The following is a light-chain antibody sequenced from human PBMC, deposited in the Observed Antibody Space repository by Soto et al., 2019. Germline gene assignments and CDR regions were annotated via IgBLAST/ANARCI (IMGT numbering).Light chain of an antibody. J-gene: IGLJ1*01. CDR3: SSYAGSDTFV. CDR2: HVS. V-gene: IGLV2-14*03. Sequence: QSVLTQPASVSGCPGQSITISCTGTSGVVGAYNFVSWYQQHPGKAPKLIIYHVSDRPSGFSSRFSGSKSGNSASLTISGLHAEDDADYYCSSYAGSDTFVFGTGTKVTVL. CDR1: SGVVGAYNF.